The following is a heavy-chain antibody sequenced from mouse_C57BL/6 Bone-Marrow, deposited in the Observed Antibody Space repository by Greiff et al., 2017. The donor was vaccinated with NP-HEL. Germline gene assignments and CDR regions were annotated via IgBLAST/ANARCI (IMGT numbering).Heavy chain of an antibody. CDR2: IYPRSGNT. V-gene: IGHV1-81*01. Sequence: QVQLKESGAELARPGASVKLSCKASGYTFTSYGISWVKQRTGQGLEWIGEIYPRSGNTYYNEKFKGKATLTADKSSSTAYMELRSLTSEDSAVYFCAREIIYDGYYPYYFDYWGQGTTLTVSS. D-gene: IGHD2-3*01. CDR3: AREIIYDGYYPYYFDY. J-gene: IGHJ2*01. CDR1: GYTFTSYG.